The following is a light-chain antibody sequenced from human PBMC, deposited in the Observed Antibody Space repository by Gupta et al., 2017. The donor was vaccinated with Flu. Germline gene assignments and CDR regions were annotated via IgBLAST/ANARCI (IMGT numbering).Light chain of an antibody. V-gene: IGLV1-40*01. CDR3: QSYDSSLNGRV. CDR2: GNT. Sequence: QSVLTQPPSVSGAPGQRVTISCTGTSSNIGAGYDVHWYQQLPGTAPQLLIYGNTKRPSGVPDRFSGSKSDTSASLAISGLQAEDEADYFCQSYDSSLNGRVFGTRTKVTVL. CDR1: SSNIGAGYD. J-gene: IGLJ1*01.